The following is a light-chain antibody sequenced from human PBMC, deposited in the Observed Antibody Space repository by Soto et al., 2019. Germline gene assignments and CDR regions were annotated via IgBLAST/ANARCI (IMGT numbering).Light chain of an antibody. CDR1: QGIGNY. CDR3: LQPYSYTLT. Sequence: DLQMTQSRSATSASVGGRVTITCPASQGIGNYLAWFQQKPGKVPKRLIYAASTLQSGVPSRFSGSGFGTEFTLTISRLQPEDFATYYCLQPYSYTLTFGGGTKVDIK. CDR2: AAS. J-gene: IGKJ4*01. V-gene: IGKV1-17*03.